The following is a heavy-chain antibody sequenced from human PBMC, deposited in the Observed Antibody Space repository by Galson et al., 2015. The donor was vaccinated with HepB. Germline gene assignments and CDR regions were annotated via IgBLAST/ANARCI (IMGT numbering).Heavy chain of an antibody. J-gene: IGHJ4*02. D-gene: IGHD2-21*01. Sequence: SLRLSCAASGFSLSGHAMAWVRHAPGKGLDWVSSVTIGGYIYYADSVKGRFTISRDISKNTLYLQMNSLRVEDTAVYYCAQERGCGGTNCHNLRGYWGPGTLVTVSS. CDR2: VTIGGYI. CDR1: GFSLSGHA. V-gene: IGHV3-23*01. CDR3: AQERGCGGTNCHNLRGY.